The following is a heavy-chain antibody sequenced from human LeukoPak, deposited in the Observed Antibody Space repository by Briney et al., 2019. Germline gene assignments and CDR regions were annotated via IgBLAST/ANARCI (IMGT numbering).Heavy chain of an antibody. V-gene: IGHV1-2*02. CDR3: ARGWQWWDS. CDR1: GYTFTGYY. CDR2: INPDSGGT. J-gene: IGHJ4*02. D-gene: IGHD2-15*01. Sequence: ASVKVSCKVSGYTFTGYYVHWVRQAPGQGLEWMGWINPDSGGTNYAQKFQGRVTMTRDTSISTAYMELNRLRSDDTAVYYCARGWQWWDSWGQGTLVTVSS.